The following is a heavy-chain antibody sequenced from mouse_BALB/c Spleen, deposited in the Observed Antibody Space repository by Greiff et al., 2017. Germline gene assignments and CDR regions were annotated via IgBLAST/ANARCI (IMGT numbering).Heavy chain of an antibody. D-gene: IGHD2-14*01. CDR1: GFTFNTYA. CDR3: VRGYDGAMDY. V-gene: IGHV10-1*02. CDR2: IRSKSNNYAT. J-gene: IGHJ4*01. Sequence: EVQLVESGGGLVQPKGSLKLSCAASGFTFNTYAMNWVRQAPGKGLEWVARIRSKSNNYATYYADSVKDRFTISRDDSQSMLYLQMNNLKTEDTAMYYCVRGYDGAMDYWGQGTSVTVSS.